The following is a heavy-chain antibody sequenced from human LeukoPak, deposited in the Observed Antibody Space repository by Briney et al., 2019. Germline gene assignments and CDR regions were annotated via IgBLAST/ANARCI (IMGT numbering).Heavy chain of an antibody. CDR3: AREAMVRGVSYFDY. D-gene: IGHD3-10*01. V-gene: IGHV3-30-3*01. Sequence: GGSLRLSCAASGFTFSTYAMHWVRQGPGKGLEWVAVISYDGSNKYYADSVKGRFTISRDNSKNTLYLQMSSLSAEDMAVYYCAREAMVRGVSYFDYWGRGTLVTVSS. CDR1: GFTFSTYA. J-gene: IGHJ4*02. CDR2: ISYDGSNK.